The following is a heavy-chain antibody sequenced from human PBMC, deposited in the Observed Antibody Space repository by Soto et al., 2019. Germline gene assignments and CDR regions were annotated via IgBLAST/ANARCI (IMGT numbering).Heavy chain of an antibody. J-gene: IGHJ4*02. D-gene: IGHD3-3*01. V-gene: IGHV2-70*01. Sequence: SGPTLVNPTQTLTLTCTFSGFSLRSTGMCVSWIRQPPGKALEWLALIDGDDDKYYSTSLETRLTISKDTSKNQVVLTMTNMDPVDTATYYCARTTVATSGYFFDSWGQGTLVTVS. CDR1: GFSLRSTGMC. CDR3: ARTTVATSGYFFDS. CDR2: IDGDDDK.